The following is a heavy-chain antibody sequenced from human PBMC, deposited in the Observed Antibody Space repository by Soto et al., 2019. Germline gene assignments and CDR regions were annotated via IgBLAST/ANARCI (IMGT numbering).Heavy chain of an antibody. V-gene: IGHV4-39*01. J-gene: IGHJ5*02. CDR3: ARSQNLRYWFDP. CDR1: GGSISSSIYY. Sequence: PSETLSLTCTVSGGSISSSIYYGGWIRRPPGKGLEWIGSIFYSGSTYYNPSLKSRVTISVDTSKNQFSLKLTSVTAADTAVYYCARSQNLRYWFDPWGQGTLVTVSS. CDR2: IFYSGST.